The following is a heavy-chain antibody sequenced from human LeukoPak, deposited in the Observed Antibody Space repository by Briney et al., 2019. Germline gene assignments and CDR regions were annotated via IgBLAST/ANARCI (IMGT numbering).Heavy chain of an antibody. V-gene: IGHV4-61*01. CDR1: GGSVSSGSYY. J-gene: IGHJ2*01. Sequence: SETLSLTCTVSGGSVSSGSYYWSWIRQPPGKGLEWIGCIYYSGSTNYNPSLKSRVTISVDTSKNQFSLKLSSVTAADTAVYYCARLENGDYPYWYFDLWGRGTLVTVSS. CDR2: IYYSGST. CDR3: ARLENGDYPYWYFDL. D-gene: IGHD4-17*01.